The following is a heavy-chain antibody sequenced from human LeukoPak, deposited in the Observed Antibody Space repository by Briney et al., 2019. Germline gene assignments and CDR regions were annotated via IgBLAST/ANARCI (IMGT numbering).Heavy chain of an antibody. CDR1: GFTFSSYA. CDR2: ISGSGGST. D-gene: IGHD4-17*01. Sequence: GGSLRLSCAASGFTFSSYAMSWVRQAPGKGLEWVSAISGSGGSTYYADSVKGRFTISGDNSKNTLYLQMNSLRAEDTAVYYCAKLREDFYDYGDYVGPFDAFDIWGQGTMVTVSS. V-gene: IGHV3-23*01. J-gene: IGHJ3*02. CDR3: AKLREDFYDYGDYVGPFDAFDI.